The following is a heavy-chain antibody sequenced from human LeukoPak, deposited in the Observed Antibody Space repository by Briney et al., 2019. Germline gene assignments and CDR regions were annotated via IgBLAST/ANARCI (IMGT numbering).Heavy chain of an antibody. V-gene: IGHV1-18*01. Sequence: ASVKVSCKASGYTFTSYGISWVRQAPGQGLEWMGWISAYNGNTDYAQKLQGRVTMATDTSTSTAYMELRSLRSDDTAVYYCARSYLIVVVPAALGIDPWGQGTLVTVSS. CDR1: GYTFTSYG. D-gene: IGHD2-2*01. J-gene: IGHJ5*02. CDR2: ISAYNGNT. CDR3: ARSYLIVVVPAALGIDP.